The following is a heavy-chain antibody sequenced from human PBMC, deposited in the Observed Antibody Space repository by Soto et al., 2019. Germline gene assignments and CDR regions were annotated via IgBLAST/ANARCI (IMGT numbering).Heavy chain of an antibody. CDR3: ARASNYYGSGLSWFDS. CDR2: IIPMLATS. Sequence: QVHLVQSGADVKKPGSSVTVSCKASGGPFRSSAFSWLRRAPGQGLEWMAKIIPMLATSNYAQKFHDRVTLTEDESTSTVYMEVSSLRSEDTAVYSCARASNYYGSGLSWFDSWGQGTLVTVSS. D-gene: IGHD3-10*01. V-gene: IGHV1-69*18. CDR1: GGPFRSSA. J-gene: IGHJ5*01.